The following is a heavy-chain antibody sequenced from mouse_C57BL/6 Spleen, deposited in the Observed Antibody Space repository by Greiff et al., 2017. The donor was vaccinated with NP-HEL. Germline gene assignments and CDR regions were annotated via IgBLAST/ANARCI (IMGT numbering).Heavy chain of an antibody. Sequence: VQLQQPGAELVKPGASVKLSCKASGYTFTSYWMHWVKQRPGQGLEWIGMIHPNSGSTNYNEKFKSKATLTVDKSSSTAYMQLSSLTSEDSAVYYCAREGYYGSSYFDYWGQGTTLTVSS. CDR2: IHPNSGST. CDR1: GYTFTSYW. V-gene: IGHV1-64*01. D-gene: IGHD1-1*01. J-gene: IGHJ2*01. CDR3: AREGYYGSSYFDY.